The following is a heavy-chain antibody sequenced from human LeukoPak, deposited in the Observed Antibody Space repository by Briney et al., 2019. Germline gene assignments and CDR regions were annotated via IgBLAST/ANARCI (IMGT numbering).Heavy chain of an antibody. D-gene: IGHD3-10*01. CDR3: ARDRGGSLDY. CDR2: IYYSRST. V-gene: IGHV4-59*01. J-gene: IGHJ4*02. Sequence: SETLSLTCTVSGGSISSYYWSWIQQPPGKGLEWIGYIYYSRSTNYNPSLKSRVTISADTSKNQFSLKLSSVTAADTAVYYCARDRGGSLDYWGQGTQVTVSS. CDR1: GGSISSYY.